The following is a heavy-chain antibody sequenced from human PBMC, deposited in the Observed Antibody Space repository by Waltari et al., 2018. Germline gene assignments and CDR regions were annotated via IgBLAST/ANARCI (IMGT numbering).Heavy chain of an antibody. J-gene: IGHJ3*01. CDR3: ATYIGASVGTAAFDV. CDR2: TSYAGAT. D-gene: IGHD5-12*01. Sequence: QLQLQESGPGLVKPSETLSLTCSVSGGSITSSRPYWGWIRQPPGQGLAWIGTTSYAGATYSSPSLNSRVTVSRDTPKNQLSLTLGSVTASDTAVYYCATYIGASVGTAAFDVWGQGAMVTVSS. V-gene: IGHV4-39*01. CDR1: GGSITSSRPY.